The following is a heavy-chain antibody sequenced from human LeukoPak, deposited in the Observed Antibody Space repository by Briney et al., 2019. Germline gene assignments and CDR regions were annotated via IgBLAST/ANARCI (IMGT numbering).Heavy chain of an antibody. V-gene: IGHV3-23*01. CDR2: ISGSGGST. J-gene: IGHJ4*02. CDR3: AKDLHYYDSSGFDY. Sequence: PGGSLRLSCAASGFTFSSYAMSWVRQAPGKGLEWVSAISGSGGSTYYADSVKGRFTISRDNSKSTLYLQMNSLRAEDTAVYYCAKDLHYYDSSGFDYWGQGTLVTVSS. CDR1: GFTFSSYA. D-gene: IGHD3-22*01.